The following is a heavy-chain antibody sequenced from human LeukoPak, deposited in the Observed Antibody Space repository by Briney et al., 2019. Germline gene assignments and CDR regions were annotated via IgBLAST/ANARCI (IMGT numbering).Heavy chain of an antibody. CDR1: GYTFTGYY. Sequence: ASVTVSCKASGYTFTGYYMHWVRQAPGQGLEWMGWINPNSGGTNYAQKFQGRVTMTRDTSISTAYMELSRLRSDDTAVYYCARDLNHFPMITFGGVMDYWGQGTLVTVSS. D-gene: IGHD3-16*01. CDR2: INPNSGGT. J-gene: IGHJ4*02. V-gene: IGHV1-2*02. CDR3: ARDLNHFPMITFGGVMDY.